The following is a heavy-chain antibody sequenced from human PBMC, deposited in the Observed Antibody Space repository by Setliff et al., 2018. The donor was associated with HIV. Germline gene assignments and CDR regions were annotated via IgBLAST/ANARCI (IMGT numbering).Heavy chain of an antibody. D-gene: IGHD5-12*01. CDR1: GGIFSSYA. CDR3: ATDGIGGWLRPMPDY. V-gene: IGHV1-69*10. CDR2: IIPILGKA. J-gene: IGHJ4*02. Sequence: SVKVSCKASGGIFSSYAINWVRQAPGQGLEWMGGIIPILGKAHHAQNFRGRVTITAAKSTNTAYMQLSGLRSEDTAVYYCATDGIGGWLRPMPDYWGQGTQVTVS.